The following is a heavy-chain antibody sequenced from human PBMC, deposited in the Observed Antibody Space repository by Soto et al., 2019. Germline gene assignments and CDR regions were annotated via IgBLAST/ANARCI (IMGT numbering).Heavy chain of an antibody. J-gene: IGHJ4*02. CDR2: NNHSGST. V-gene: IGHV4-34*01. CDR1: GGSFSGYY. CDR3: ASRGGYCSGGSCFNDY. D-gene: IGHD2-15*01. Sequence: QVQLQQWGAGLLKPSETLSLTCAVYGGSFSGYYWSWIRQPPGKGLEWIGENNHSGSTNYNPSLKSRVTISVDTSKNQFSLKLSSVTAADTAVYYCASRGGYCSGGSCFNDYWGQGTLVTVSS.